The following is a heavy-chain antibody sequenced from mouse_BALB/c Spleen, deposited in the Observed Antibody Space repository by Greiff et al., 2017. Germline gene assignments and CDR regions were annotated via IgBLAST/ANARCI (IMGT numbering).Heavy chain of an antibody. CDR3: AREEATGYYFDY. J-gene: IGHJ2*01. CDR1: GFTFSSYA. CDR2: ISSGGSYT. V-gene: IGHV5-9-4*01. D-gene: IGHD4-1*02. Sequence: EVKLVESGGGLVKPGGSLKLSCAASGFTFSSYAMSWVRQSPEKRLEWVAEISSGGSYTYYPDTVTGRFTISRDNAKNTLYLEMSSLRSEDTAMYYCAREEATGYYFDYWGQGTTLTVSS.